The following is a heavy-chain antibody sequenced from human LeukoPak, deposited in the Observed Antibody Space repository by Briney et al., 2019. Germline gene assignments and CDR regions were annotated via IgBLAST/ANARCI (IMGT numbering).Heavy chain of an antibody. CDR2: INHSGST. CDR3: ARGPPGYYDSSGYPPIRY. CDR1: GGSFSGYY. V-gene: IGHV4-34*01. J-gene: IGHJ4*02. D-gene: IGHD3-22*01. Sequence: SETLSLTCAVYGGSFSGYYWSWIRQPPGKGLEWIGEINHSGSTNYNPSLKSRVTISVDTSKNQFSLKLSSVTAADTAVCYCARGPPGYYDSSGYPPIRYWGQGTLVTVSS.